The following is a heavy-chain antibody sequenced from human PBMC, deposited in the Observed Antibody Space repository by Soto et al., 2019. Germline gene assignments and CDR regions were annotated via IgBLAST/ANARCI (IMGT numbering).Heavy chain of an antibody. D-gene: IGHD4-17*01. CDR1: GFTFNAYA. CDR2: IGGSGSST. Sequence: GGSLRLSCAASGFTFNAYAMNWVRQAPGKGLEWVSFIGGSGSSTYYTDSVKGRFTISRDNSKSTLYLQMDSLRVEDTAVYYCAKRSLGGDNVPLFDNWGQGNQVTVSS. J-gene: IGHJ4*02. V-gene: IGHV3-23*01. CDR3: AKRSLGGDNVPLFDN.